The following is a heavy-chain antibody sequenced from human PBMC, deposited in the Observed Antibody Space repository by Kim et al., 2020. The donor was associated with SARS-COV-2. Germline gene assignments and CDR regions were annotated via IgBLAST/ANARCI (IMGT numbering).Heavy chain of an antibody. CDR1: GFTFSSYA. J-gene: IGHJ4*02. CDR2: INSNGGST. Sequence: GGSLRLSCSASGFTFSSYAMHWVRQAPGKGLEYVSAINSNGGSTYYADSVKGRFTISRDNSKNTLYLQMSSLRAEATAVYYWVKVTSGSYPYWGQGTLVTVSS. CDR3: VKVTSGSYPY. V-gene: IGHV3-64D*09. D-gene: IGHD1-26*01.